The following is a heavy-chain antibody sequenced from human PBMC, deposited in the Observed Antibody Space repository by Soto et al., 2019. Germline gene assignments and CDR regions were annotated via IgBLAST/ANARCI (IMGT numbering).Heavy chain of an antibody. CDR3: ARGADGYDILTGYYRARVFDH. D-gene: IGHD3-9*01. J-gene: IGHJ4*02. V-gene: IGHV3-48*03. Sequence: EVQLVESGGGLVQPGGSLRLSCAASGFTFSSYEMNWVRQAPGKGLEWVSYISSSGSTIYYADSVKGRFTISRDNAKNSLYLQMNSLRAEDTAVYYCARGADGYDILTGYYRARVFDHWGQGTLVTVSS. CDR1: GFTFSSYE. CDR2: ISSSGSTI.